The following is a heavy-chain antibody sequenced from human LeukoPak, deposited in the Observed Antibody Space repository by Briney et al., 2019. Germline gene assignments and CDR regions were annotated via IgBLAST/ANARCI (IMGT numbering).Heavy chain of an antibody. D-gene: IGHD6-13*01. V-gene: IGHV3-49*03. Sequence: GGSLRLSCTASGFNFGDYAMSWFRQAPGKGLEWVGFIKSIGYGGTTEYAASVKGRFTISRDDSKSLAYLQMNSLKSEDTAVYYCSRRGHSSSWYPFDYWGQGTLVTVSS. J-gene: IGHJ4*02. CDR3: SRRGHSSSWYPFDY. CDR1: GFNFGDYA. CDR2: IKSIGYGGTT.